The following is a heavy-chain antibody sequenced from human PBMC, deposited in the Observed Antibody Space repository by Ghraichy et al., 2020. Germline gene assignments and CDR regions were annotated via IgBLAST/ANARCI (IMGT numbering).Heavy chain of an antibody. CDR1: GGSISGYY. Sequence: SETLSLTCTVSGGSISGYYWTWIRQPPGKGLEWIGYIFSTGSTNYNPSLGSRVTISLDTSKNQFSLKLTSVTAADTAVYYCARRAVATAGELLDYWGQGTLVTVSS. V-gene: IGHV4-4*09. CDR2: IFSTGST. J-gene: IGHJ4*02. D-gene: IGHD5-12*01. CDR3: ARRAVATAGELLDY.